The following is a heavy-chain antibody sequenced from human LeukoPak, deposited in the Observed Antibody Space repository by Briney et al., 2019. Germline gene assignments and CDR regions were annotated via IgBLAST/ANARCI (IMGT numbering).Heavy chain of an antibody. CDR2: ISSGSSTI. CDR3: ARDLVATRLPRVIGPGY. D-gene: IGHD3-16*02. J-gene: IGHJ4*02. V-gene: IGHV3-48*01. CDR1: GFTFSSYS. Sequence: GGSLRLSCAASGFTFSSYSMNWVRQAPGKGLEWVSYISSGSSTIYYADSVKGRFTISRDNAKNSLYLQMNSLRAEDTAVYYCARDLVATRLPRVIGPGYWGQGTLVTVSS.